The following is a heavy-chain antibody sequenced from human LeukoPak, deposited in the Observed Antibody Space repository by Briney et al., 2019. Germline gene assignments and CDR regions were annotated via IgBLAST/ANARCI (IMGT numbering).Heavy chain of an antibody. J-gene: IGHJ6*02. D-gene: IGHD5-18*01. Sequence: PGGSLRLSCAASGFTFSSYWMHWVRQAPGKGLVWVSRINSDGSSTNYADSVKGRFTISRDNAKNTLYLQMNSLRAEDTAVYYCARWERDNSYGLVPQDYYYYYGMDVWGQGTTVTVSS. CDR2: INSDGSST. V-gene: IGHV3-74*01. CDR3: ARWERDNSYGLVPQDYYYYYGMDV. CDR1: GFTFSSYW.